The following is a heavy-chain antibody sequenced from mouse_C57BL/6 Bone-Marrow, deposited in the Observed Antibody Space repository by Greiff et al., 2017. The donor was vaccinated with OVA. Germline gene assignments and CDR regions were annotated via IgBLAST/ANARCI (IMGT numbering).Heavy chain of an antibody. CDR3: TTLFIATVVARLDY. CDR2: IDPENGDT. D-gene: IGHD1-1*01. CDR1: GFNIKDDY. V-gene: IGHV14-4*01. Sequence: VQLKQSGAELVRPGASVKLSCTASGFNIKDDYMHWVKQRPEQGLEWIGWIDPENGDTEYASKFQGKATITADTSSNTAYLQLSSLTSEDTAVYYCTTLFIATVVARLDYWGQGTTLTVSS. J-gene: IGHJ2*01.